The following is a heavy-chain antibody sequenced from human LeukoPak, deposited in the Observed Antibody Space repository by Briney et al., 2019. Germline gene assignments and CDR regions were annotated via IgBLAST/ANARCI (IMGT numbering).Heavy chain of an antibody. CDR1: GGSITTDDYY. CDR3: ARDKWVRAGDSWLNYGMDV. CDR2: MYYSGST. V-gene: IGHV4-30-4*01. Sequence: PSQTLSLTCTVSGGSITTDDYYWNWIRQTPGEGLEWVGYMYYSGSTYYSPSFKSRVTISRDTSKNQISLELRSVTAADTAVYYCARDKWVRAGDSWLNYGMDVWGQGTTVTISS. J-gene: IGHJ6*02. D-gene: IGHD6-13*01.